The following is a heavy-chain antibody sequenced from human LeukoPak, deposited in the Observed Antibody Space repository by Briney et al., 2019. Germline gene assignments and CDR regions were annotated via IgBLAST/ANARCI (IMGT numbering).Heavy chain of an antibody. D-gene: IGHD3-9*01. CDR3: ATSSVRY. V-gene: IGHV5-51*01. Sequence: GESLKISCKVSEYTFSDYWIGWVRQLPGKGLDWVGIIYPYNSETRYNPSFEGQVSISVDLSLSTTYLQWDSLKAPDSAIYYCATSSVRYWGQGTLVTVSS. CDR1: EYTFSDYW. CDR2: IYPYNSET. J-gene: IGHJ1*01.